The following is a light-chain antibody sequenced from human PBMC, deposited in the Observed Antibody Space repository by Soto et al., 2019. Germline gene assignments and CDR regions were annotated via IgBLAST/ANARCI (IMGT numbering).Light chain of an antibody. V-gene: IGKV3-15*01. J-gene: IGKJ1*01. CDR3: QQYNSWPRT. CDR2: GAS. Sequence: EIVMTQSTATLSVSPGERATLSCRASQSVNSNLAWYQQKPGQAPRLLIYGASSRATGIPARFSGSGSGTEFTLTITSLQSEDFAVYYCQQYNSWPRTFGQGTKV. CDR1: QSVNSN.